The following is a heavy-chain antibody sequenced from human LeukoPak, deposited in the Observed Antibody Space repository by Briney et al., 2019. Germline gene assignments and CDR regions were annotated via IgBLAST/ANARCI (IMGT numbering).Heavy chain of an antibody. D-gene: IGHD6-19*01. J-gene: IGHJ6*02. CDR1: AGTFTSYT. V-gene: IGHV1-69*02. Sequence: AVTLSLKPSAGTFTSYTISWERQPPAQGLEWMGRIIPILGIANYAHKFQGRVTITADKSTSTAYMELSSVSSEDAAVYYCARFSSGPGVDVWGQGTTVTVSS. CDR3: ARFSSGPGVDV. CDR2: IIPILGIA.